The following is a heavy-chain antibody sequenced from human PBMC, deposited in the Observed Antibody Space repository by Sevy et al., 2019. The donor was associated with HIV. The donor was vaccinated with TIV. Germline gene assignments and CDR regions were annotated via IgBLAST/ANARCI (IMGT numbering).Heavy chain of an antibody. D-gene: IGHD2-2*01. CDR3: ARYCISTSPHNWFDP. CDR2: IYSSGTT. CDR1: GGSITSGDYY. Sequence: SKTLSLTCTVSGGSITSGDYYWTWLRQSPGKGLEWIGYIYSSGTTYYNPSLKSRVSISVDTSKNQFFLNLRDVTAADTAVYYCARYCISTSPHNWFDPWGQGALVTVSS. J-gene: IGHJ5*02. V-gene: IGHV4-30-4*01.